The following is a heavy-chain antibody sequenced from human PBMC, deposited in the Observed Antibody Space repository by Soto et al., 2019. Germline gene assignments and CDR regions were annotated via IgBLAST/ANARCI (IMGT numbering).Heavy chain of an antibody. D-gene: IGHD3-22*01. V-gene: IGHV4-59*01. Sequence: QVQLQESGPGLVKPSETLSLTCAVSGDSISSYYCMWIRQPPGKGLESIGYLYYGRSANYNPSLEXRXTXSXXTATNPCSLTLSSMTAADTAVYYCALRSMAVVPEYWGQGTLVTVSS. CDR3: ALRSMAVVPEY. CDR2: LYYGRSA. J-gene: IGHJ4*02. CDR1: GDSISSYY.